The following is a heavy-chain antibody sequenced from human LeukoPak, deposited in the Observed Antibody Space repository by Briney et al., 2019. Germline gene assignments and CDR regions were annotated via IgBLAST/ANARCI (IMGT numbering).Heavy chain of an antibody. V-gene: IGHV3-21*01. CDR1: GFTFSSYS. D-gene: IGHD2-21*02. CDR3: ARVLCGGDCYHPTEGAFDI. Sequence: GGSLRLSCAASGFTFSSYSMNWVRQAPGKGLEWVSSISSSSSYIYYADSVEGRFTISRDNAKNSLYLQMNSLRAEDTAVYYCARVLCGGDCYHPTEGAFDIWGQGTMVTVSS. J-gene: IGHJ3*02. CDR2: ISSSSSYI.